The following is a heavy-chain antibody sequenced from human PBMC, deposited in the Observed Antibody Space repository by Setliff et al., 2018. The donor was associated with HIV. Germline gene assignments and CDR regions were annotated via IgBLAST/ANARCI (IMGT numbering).Heavy chain of an antibody. Sequence: PSETLSLTCSVSGDSISSGSYFWGWIRQTPGKGLEWIGNIYYTGFAYYNPSLKSRVTISLDTSTTHFFLNLTSVTDADTAVYFCTREGRGDPAMATTRIDYWGQGKLVTVSS. CDR3: TREGRGDPAMATTRIDY. D-gene: IGHD1-1*01. CDR2: IYYTGFA. V-gene: IGHV4-39*02. CDR1: GDSISSGSYF. J-gene: IGHJ4*02.